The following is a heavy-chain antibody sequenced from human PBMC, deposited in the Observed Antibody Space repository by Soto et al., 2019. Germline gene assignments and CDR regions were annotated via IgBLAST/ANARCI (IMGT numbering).Heavy chain of an antibody. CDR2: IIPILGIA. Sequence: QVQLVQSGAEVKKPGSSVKVSCKASGGTFSSYTISWVRQAPGQGLEWMGRIIPILGIANYAQKFQGRVTITADKSTNTAYMGLSSLRSEDTAVYYCARRRDGYKSAFDIWGQGTMVTASS. CDR3: ARRRDGYKSAFDI. CDR1: GGTFSSYT. D-gene: IGHD5-12*01. V-gene: IGHV1-69*02. J-gene: IGHJ3*02.